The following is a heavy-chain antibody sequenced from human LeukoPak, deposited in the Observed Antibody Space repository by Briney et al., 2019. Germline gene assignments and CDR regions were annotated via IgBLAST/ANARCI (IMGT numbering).Heavy chain of an antibody. J-gene: IGHJ4*02. V-gene: IGHV3-20*04. CDR2: INSNGGST. CDR3: ARDYHYYDSSGYYKTPYYFDY. CDR1: GFTFDDYG. D-gene: IGHD3-22*01. Sequence: GGSLRLSCAASGFTFDDYGMSWGRQATGKGLKWVSGINSNGGSTGYADSVKGRFTISRDNAKNSLYLQMNSLRAEDTALYYCARDYHYYDSSGYYKTPYYFDYWGQGTLVTVSS.